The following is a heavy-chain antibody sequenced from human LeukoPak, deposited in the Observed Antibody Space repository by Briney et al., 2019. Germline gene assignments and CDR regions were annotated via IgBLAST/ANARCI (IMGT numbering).Heavy chain of an antibody. CDR2: VYTDGTT. CDR1: GGSISSYY. CDR3: ARDRGRSYGSFDY. Sequence: SETLSLTCTVSGGSISSYYWSWIRQPAGKGLEWIGRVYTDGTTSYNPSLKSRVTMSVDTSKNQFSLNLNSVTAADTAMYYCARDRGRSYGSFDYWGQGTLVTVSS. V-gene: IGHV4-4*07. J-gene: IGHJ4*02. D-gene: IGHD5-18*01.